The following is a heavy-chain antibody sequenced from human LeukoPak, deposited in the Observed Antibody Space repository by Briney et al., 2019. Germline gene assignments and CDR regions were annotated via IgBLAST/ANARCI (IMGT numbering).Heavy chain of an antibody. Sequence: GGSLRLSCVASRFTFSDYYMSCIRQAPGKGLEWISYIGTSDTHTYYADSVKGRFTISRDNAKNSLFLQMDSLTADDTAMYYCARDGRLDYWGQGTLVTVSS. J-gene: IGHJ4*02. CDR2: IGTSDTHT. V-gene: IGHV3-11*01. CDR1: RFTFSDYY. CDR3: ARDGRLDY.